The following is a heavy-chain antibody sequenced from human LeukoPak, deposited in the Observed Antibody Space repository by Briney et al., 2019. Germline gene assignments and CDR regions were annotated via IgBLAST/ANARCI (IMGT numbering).Heavy chain of an antibody. V-gene: IGHV3-53*01. J-gene: IGHJ4*02. CDR1: GFAVSANY. Sequence: PGGSLRLSCAASGFAVSANYMSWVRQAPGKGLEWVSVIYSGGSTYYADSVKGRFTISRDNSKNTLYLQMNSLRAEDTAVYYCACGYSYGHEDNWGQGTLVTVSS. CDR2: IYSGGST. CDR3: ACGYSYGHEDN. D-gene: IGHD5-18*01.